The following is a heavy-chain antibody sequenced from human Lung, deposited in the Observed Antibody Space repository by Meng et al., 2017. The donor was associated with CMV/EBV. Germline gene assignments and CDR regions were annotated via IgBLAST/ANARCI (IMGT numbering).Heavy chain of an antibody. CDR3: AKDEFRYCSSTSCLDAFDI. V-gene: IGHV3-33*06. J-gene: IGHJ3*02. CDR1: GFTFSSYG. D-gene: IGHD2-2*01. Sequence: GESXKISCAASGFTFSSYGMHWVRQAPGKGLEWVAVIWYDGSNKYYADSVKGRFTISRDNSKNTLYLQMNSLRAEDTAVYYCAKDEFRYCSSTSCLDAFDIXGHGXMVTVSS. CDR2: IWYDGSNK.